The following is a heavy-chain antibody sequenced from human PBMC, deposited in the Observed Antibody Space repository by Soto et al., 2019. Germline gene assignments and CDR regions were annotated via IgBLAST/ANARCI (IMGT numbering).Heavy chain of an antibody. D-gene: IGHD2-2*02. J-gene: IGHJ5*02. CDR3: ARQVPAAIRLGWFDP. Sequence: SETLSLTCTVSGGSISRSTYSWGWIRQPPGKGLEWIGSIYYSGSTYYRPSLKSRVTISVDTSKNQFSLKLSSVTAADTAVYYCARQVPAAIRLGWFDPWGQGTLVTVSS. CDR2: IYYSGST. V-gene: IGHV4-39*01. CDR1: GGSISRSTYS.